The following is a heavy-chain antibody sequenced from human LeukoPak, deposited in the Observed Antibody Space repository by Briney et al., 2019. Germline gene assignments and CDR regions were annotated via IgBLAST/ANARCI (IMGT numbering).Heavy chain of an antibody. CDR1: GYSFTSYW. V-gene: IGHV5-51*01. Sequence: GESLKISCKGSGYSFTSYWIGWVRQMPGKGLEWMGIIYPGDSDTRYSPSFQGQVTISADKSISTAYLQWSSLKASDTAMYYCARLWFGELPNMGGFDPWGQGTLVTVSS. J-gene: IGHJ5*02. CDR3: ARLWFGELPNMGGFDP. CDR2: IYPGDSDT. D-gene: IGHD3-10*01.